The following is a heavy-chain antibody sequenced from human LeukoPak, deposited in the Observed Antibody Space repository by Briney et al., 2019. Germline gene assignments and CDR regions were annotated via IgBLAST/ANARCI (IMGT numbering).Heavy chain of an antibody. CDR3: AKGNAYCGGDCYSDYFDY. J-gene: IGHJ4*02. CDR1: GFTFSSHW. D-gene: IGHD2-21*02. Sequence: GGSLRLSCAASGFTFSSHWMHWVRQAPGKGLEWVAVISYDGSNKYYADSVKGRFTISRDNSKNTLYLQMNSLRAEDTAVYYCAKGNAYCGGDCYSDYFDYWGQGTLVTVSS. V-gene: IGHV3-30*18. CDR2: ISYDGSNK.